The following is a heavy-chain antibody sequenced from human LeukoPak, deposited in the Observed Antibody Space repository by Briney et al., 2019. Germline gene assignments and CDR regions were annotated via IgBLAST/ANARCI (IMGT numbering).Heavy chain of an antibody. V-gene: IGHV3-7*03. CDR2: IKEDGSQK. CDR1: GFTFSSYW. Sequence: GGSLRLSCAASGFTFSSYWMTWVRQAPGKGLEWVANIKEDGSQKYYVDSVKGRFTISRDNAKNSLNLQMNSLRAEDTAVYYCATTRFLHWLLTGENDYWGQGILVTVSS. CDR3: ATTRFLHWLLTGENDY. J-gene: IGHJ4*02. D-gene: IGHD3-3*01.